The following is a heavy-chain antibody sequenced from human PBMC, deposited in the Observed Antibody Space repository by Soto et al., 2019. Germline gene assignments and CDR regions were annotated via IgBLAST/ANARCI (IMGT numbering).Heavy chain of an antibody. CDR1: GYSPTELS. Sequence: ASVNVSCAVSGYSPTELSIHWVRQAPGKGREWMGGFDPEDGETIYAQKFQGRVTMTEDTSTDTAYMELSSLRSEDTAVYYCATRYNWNDGLLDYWGQGTLVTVS. V-gene: IGHV1-24*01. D-gene: IGHD1-1*01. CDR3: ATRYNWNDGLLDY. CDR2: FDPEDGET. J-gene: IGHJ4*02.